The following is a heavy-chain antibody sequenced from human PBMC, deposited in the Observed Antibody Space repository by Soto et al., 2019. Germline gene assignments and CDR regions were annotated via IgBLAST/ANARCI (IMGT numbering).Heavy chain of an antibody. J-gene: IGHJ5*02. V-gene: IGHV3-21*01. CDR2: ISSDSTYI. D-gene: IGHD3-9*01. CDR3: ARDPRDMIGYYFVL. CDR1: GFTFSSYS. Sequence: PGGSLRLSCAASGFTFSSYSVNWVRQAPGKGLEWVSSISSDSTYICYADSVKGRFTISRDNAQNSLYLQMSSLRGEDTAVYYCARDPRDMIGYYFVLWGRGTLVTVSS.